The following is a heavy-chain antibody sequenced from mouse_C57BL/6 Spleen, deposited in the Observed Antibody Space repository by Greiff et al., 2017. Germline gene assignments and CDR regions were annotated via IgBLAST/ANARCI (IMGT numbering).Heavy chain of an antibody. V-gene: IGHV5-9*01. D-gene: IGHD1-1*01. Sequence: EVKLVESGGGLVKPGGSLKLSCAASGFTFSSYTMSWVRQTPEKRLEWVATISGGGGNTYYPDSVKGRFTISRDNAKNTLYLQMSSLRAEDTALYYCARLGTTNYWGQGTTLTVSS. CDR1: GFTFSSYT. CDR2: ISGGGGNT. J-gene: IGHJ2*01. CDR3: ARLGTTNY.